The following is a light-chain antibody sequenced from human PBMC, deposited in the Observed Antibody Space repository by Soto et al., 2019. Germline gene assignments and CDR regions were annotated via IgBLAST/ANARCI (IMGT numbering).Light chain of an antibody. CDR1: SSDVGGYDY. Sequence: QSALTQPRSVSGSPGQSVAISCTGSSSDVGGYDYVSWFQQHPGKAPKLMIYDVSKRPSGVPDRFSGSKSGNTASLTISGLQAEDEADYYCCSYAGSPYVFGTGNQLTVL. V-gene: IGLV2-11*01. J-gene: IGLJ1*01. CDR2: DVS. CDR3: CSYAGSPYV.